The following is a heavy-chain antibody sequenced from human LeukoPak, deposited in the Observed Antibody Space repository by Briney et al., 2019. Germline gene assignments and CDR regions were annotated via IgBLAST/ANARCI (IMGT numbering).Heavy chain of an antibody. V-gene: IGHV3-7*01. CDR3: ARDPSRGYNYGYGDY. CDR2: IKQDRSEK. D-gene: IGHD5-18*01. Sequence: PGGSLRLSCAASGFTFSTYWMSWDRQAPGKGLEWVAHIKQDRSEKYYVDSVKGRFTIARDNAKNSLYLQMNSLRAEDTAVYYCARDPSRGYNYGYGDYWGQGTLVIVSS. J-gene: IGHJ4*02. CDR1: GFTFSTYW.